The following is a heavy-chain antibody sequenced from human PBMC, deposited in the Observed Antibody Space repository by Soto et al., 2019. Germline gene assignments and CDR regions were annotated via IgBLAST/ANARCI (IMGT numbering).Heavy chain of an antibody. Sequence: GESLKISCKGSGYSFTSYWISWVRQMPGKGLEWMGRIDPSDSYTNYSPSFQGHVTISADKSISTAYLQWSSLKASDTAMYYCAGGPRGYCCGTGGRDWANYYGRDAWGQRTPVTVSS. CDR2: IDPSDSYT. J-gene: IGHJ6*02. CDR3: AGGPRGYCCGTGGRDWANYYGRDA. CDR1: GYSFTSYW. V-gene: IGHV5-10-1*01. D-gene: IGHD2-2*01.